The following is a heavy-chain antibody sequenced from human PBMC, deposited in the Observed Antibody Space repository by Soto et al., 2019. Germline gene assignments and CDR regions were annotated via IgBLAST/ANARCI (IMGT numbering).Heavy chain of an antibody. V-gene: IGHV2-5*02. D-gene: IGHD4-17*01. J-gene: IGHJ4*02. CDR1: GFSLSTSGVG. Sequence: QITLKESGPTLVKPTQTLTLPCAFSGFSLSTSGVGVGWIRQPPGKALEWLALIYWDDDMLYSPSLQTRLTITKDTSKNQAVLTMTDMDPVDTATYFCARRRSLHEYYFDFWGQGDLVTLSS. CDR3: ARRRSLHEYYFDF. CDR2: IYWDDDM.